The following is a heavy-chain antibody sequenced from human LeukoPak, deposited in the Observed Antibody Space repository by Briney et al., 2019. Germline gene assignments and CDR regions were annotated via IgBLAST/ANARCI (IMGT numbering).Heavy chain of an antibody. CDR2: IYYSGST. CDR3: ARGGHSGGYYSLDC. CDR1: GGSISSYY. J-gene: IGHJ4*02. V-gene: IGHV4-59*01. D-gene: IGHD3-22*01. Sequence: PSETLSLTCTVSGGSISSYYWSWIRQPPGKGLEWIGYIYYSGSTNYNPSLKSRVTISVDTSKNQFSLKLSSVTAADTAVYYCARGGHSGGYYSLDCWGQGTLVTVSS.